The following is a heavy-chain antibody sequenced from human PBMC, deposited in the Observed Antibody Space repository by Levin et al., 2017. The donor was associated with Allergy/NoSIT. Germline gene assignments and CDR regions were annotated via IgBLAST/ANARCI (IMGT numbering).Heavy chain of an antibody. J-gene: IGHJ4*02. CDR1: GGTFSSYA. CDR2: IIPIFGTA. V-gene: IGHV1-69*06. D-gene: IGHD4-17*01. Sequence: PLASVKVSCKASGGTFSSYAISWVRQAPGQGLEWMGGIIPIFGTANYAQKFQGRVTITADKSTSTAYMELSSLRSEDTAVYYCARDNPSANGALQFDYWGQGTLVTVSS. CDR3: ARDNPSANGALQFDY.